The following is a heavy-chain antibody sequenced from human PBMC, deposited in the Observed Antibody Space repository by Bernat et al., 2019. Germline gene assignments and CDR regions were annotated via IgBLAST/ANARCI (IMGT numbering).Heavy chain of an antibody. J-gene: IGHJ5*02. CDR3: ARGTGTYSWFDP. D-gene: IGHD1-1*01. Sequence: QVQLVESGGGLVKPGGSLRLSCAASGFTFSNYYMSWIRQAPGKGLEWVSYISSSGSNVYYADSVKGRYTISRDNAENSLYLQMNSLRAEDTAVYYCARGTGTYSWFDPWGQGTLVTVSS. V-gene: IGHV3-11*04. CDR2: ISSSGSNV. CDR1: GFTFSNYY.